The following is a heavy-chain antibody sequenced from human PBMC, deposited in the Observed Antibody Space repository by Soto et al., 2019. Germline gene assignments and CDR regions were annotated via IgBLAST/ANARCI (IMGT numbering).Heavy chain of an antibody. D-gene: IGHD6-6*01. V-gene: IGHV4-31*03. J-gene: IGHJ5*01. CDR3: AREEATRIERRFDS. CDR1: GGSISSGGYS. CDR2: IYYSGST. Sequence: SETLSLTCTVSGGSISSGGYSWTWIRQRPGKGLEWIGYIYYSGSTYFNPSLKSRLNISIDTSRNQFSLKLSSVTAADTAIYYCAREEATRIERRFDSWGQGTLVTVSS.